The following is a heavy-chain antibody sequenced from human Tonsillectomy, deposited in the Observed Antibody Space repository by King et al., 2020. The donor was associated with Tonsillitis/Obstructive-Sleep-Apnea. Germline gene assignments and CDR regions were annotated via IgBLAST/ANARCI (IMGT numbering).Heavy chain of an antibody. V-gene: IGHV4-59*01. J-gene: IGHJ4*02. CDR3: ARVRGVVGDIFYYFDY. CDR1: GGSISSYY. CDR2: IYYSGST. D-gene: IGHD1-26*01. Sequence: QLQESGPGLVKPSETLSLTCTVSGGSISSYYWSWIRQPPGKGLEWIGYIYYSGSTNYNPSLKSRVTISIDTSKNQFSLKLSSVTAADTAVYYCARVRGVVGDIFYYFDYWGQGTLVTVSS.